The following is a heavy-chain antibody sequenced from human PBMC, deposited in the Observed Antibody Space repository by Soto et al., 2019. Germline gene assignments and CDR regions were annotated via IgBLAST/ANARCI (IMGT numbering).Heavy chain of an antibody. CDR3: ARLPSDYSNYVPPVYIDY. J-gene: IGHJ4*02. D-gene: IGHD4-4*01. CDR1: GGSISSSSYY. CDR2: IYYSGST. Sequence: QLQLQESGPGLVKPSETLSLTCTVSGGSISSSSYYWGWIRQPPGKGLEWIGSIYYSGSTYYNPSLKSRVTISVDTSKNQFSLKLSSVTAADTAVYYCARLPSDYSNYVPPVYIDYWGQGTLVTVSS. V-gene: IGHV4-39*01.